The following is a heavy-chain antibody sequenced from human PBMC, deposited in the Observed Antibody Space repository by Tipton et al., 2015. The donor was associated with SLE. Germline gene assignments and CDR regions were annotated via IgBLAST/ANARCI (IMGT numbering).Heavy chain of an antibody. J-gene: IGHJ5*02. CDR3: ARGQHQLGRFDP. CDR2: IYNSGST. Sequence: LRLSCTVSGASISSYYWSWIRQPAGKGLEWIGRIYNSGSTNYNPSLKSRVTMSVDTSKNQFSLKLSSVTAADTAVYYCARGQHQLGRFDPWGQGTLVTVSS. D-gene: IGHD1-1*01. V-gene: IGHV4-4*07. CDR1: GASISSYY.